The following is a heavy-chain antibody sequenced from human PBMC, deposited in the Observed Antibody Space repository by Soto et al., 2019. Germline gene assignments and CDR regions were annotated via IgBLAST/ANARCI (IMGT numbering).Heavy chain of an antibody. CDR3: ARYGGAWFLDS. Sequence: QVQLQQSGPGLVQPSQTLSLTCAISGDSVSSTSAAWNWIRQSPSIGLEWLGRTYYRSKWYSDYAGSVRGRITYNLXTSKDQFSLQLDSVTPEDTAVYYCARYGGAWFLDSWGQGTLVTVSS. D-gene: IGHD6-19*01. V-gene: IGHV6-1*01. CDR1: GDSVSSTSAA. J-gene: IGHJ4*02. CDR2: TYYRSKWYS.